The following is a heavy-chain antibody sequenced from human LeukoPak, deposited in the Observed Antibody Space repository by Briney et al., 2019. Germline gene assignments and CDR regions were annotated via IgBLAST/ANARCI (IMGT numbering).Heavy chain of an antibody. CDR1: GFTFSRYA. Sequence: GGSLRLSCAASGFTFSRYAMSGVREAPGKGLEWGSGISGSGGNTYYAGSAKGRFTISRDNSKNTLYLQMYSLRADDTAVYYCAKDVWTRQQLPPGLDYWGQGALLTVSP. J-gene: IGHJ4*02. CDR3: AKDVWTRQQLPPGLDY. V-gene: IGHV3-23*01. D-gene: IGHD6-13*01. CDR2: ISGSGGNT.